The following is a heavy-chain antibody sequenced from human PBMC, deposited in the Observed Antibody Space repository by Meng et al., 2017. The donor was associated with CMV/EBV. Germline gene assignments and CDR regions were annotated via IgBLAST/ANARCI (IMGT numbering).Heavy chain of an antibody. CDR1: GGSISSSSYY. CDR2: IYYSGST. J-gene: IGHJ6*02. Sequence: SETLSLTCTVSGGSISSSSYYWVWIRQPPGKGLEWIGSIYYSGSTYYNPSLKSRVTISVDTSKNQFSLKLSSVTAADTAVYYCARDRYEYSNYGLLLDGMDVWGQGTTVTVSS. V-gene: IGHV4-39*07. CDR3: ARDRYEYSNYGLLLDGMDV. D-gene: IGHD4-11*01.